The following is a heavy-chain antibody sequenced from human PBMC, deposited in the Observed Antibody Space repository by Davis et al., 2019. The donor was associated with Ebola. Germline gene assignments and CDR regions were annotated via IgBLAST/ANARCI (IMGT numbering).Heavy chain of an antibody. Sequence: GGSLRLSCAASGFTFSNYAMHWVRQAPGKGLEWVAVISYDGSNKYYADSVKGRFTISRDNSKNTLYLQMNSLRAEDTAVYYCTSTVVTSGSDYWGQGTLVTVSS. CDR3: TSTVVTSGSDY. CDR2: ISYDGSNK. J-gene: IGHJ4*02. CDR1: GFTFSNYA. D-gene: IGHD4-23*01. V-gene: IGHV3-30-3*01.